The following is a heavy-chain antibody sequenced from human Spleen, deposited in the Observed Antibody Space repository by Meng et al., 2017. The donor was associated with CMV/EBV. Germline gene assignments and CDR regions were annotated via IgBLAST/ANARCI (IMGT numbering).Heavy chain of an antibody. CDR2: IYSSGRT. J-gene: IGHJ4*02. D-gene: IGHD6-13*01. Sequence: SETLSLTCTVSGGSISSYYWIWIRQPPGKGLEWVGYIYSSGRTNYNPSLKSRVTISVDTSKNQFSLKLSSVTAADTAVYYCARVDRDSSSWEFDYWGQGTLVTVSS. CDR1: GGSISSYY. V-gene: IGHV4-59*12. CDR3: ARVDRDSSSWEFDY.